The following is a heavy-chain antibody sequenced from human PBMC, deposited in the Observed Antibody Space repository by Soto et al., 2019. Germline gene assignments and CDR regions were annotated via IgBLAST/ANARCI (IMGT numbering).Heavy chain of an antibody. CDR2: IIPIFGTA. CDR3: ARGAPENDSSGYYYLD. V-gene: IGHV1-69*13. Sequence: EASVKVSCKASGGTFSSYAISWVRQAPGQGLEWMGGIIPIFGTANYAQKFQGRVTITADESTSTAYMELSSLRSEDTAVYYCARGAPENDSSGYYYLDWGQGTLVTVSS. D-gene: IGHD3-22*01. J-gene: IGHJ4*02. CDR1: GGTFSSYA.